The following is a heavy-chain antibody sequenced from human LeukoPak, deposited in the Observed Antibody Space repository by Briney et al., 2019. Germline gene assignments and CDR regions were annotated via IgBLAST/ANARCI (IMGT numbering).Heavy chain of an antibody. V-gene: IGHV1-46*01. CDR3: ARSPTYCGGDCYFVE. CDR1: GYTFTSYY. J-gene: IGHJ4*02. CDR2: INPSGGST. Sequence: GASVKVSCKASGYTFTSYYMHWVRQAPGQGLEWMGIINPSGGSTSYAQKFQGRVTITRNTSISTAYMELSSLRSEDTAVYYCARSPTYCGGDCYFVEWGQGTLVTVSS. D-gene: IGHD2-21*02.